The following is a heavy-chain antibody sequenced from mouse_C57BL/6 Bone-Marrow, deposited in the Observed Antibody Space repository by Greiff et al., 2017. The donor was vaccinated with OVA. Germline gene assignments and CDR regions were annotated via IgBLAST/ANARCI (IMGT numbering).Heavy chain of an antibody. V-gene: IGHV1-72*01. CDR3: ASRDDGCYYFDY. CDR2: IDPNSGGT. J-gene: IGHJ2*01. CDR1: GYTFTSYW. Sequence: QVQLQQPGAELVKPGASVKLSCKASGYTFTSYWMPWVKQRPGRGLEWLGRIDPNSGGTKYNEKFKSKATLTVDKPSSTAYMQLSSLTSEDSAVYYCASRDDGCYYFDYWGQGTTVTVSS. D-gene: IGHD2-3*01.